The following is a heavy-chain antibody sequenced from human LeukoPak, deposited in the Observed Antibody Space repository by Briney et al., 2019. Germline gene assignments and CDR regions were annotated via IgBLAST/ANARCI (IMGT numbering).Heavy chain of an antibody. CDR2: ISGGSSSI. J-gene: IGHJ6*03. V-gene: IGHV3-48*01. Sequence: PGGSLRLSCAASGFTFSSYSMNWVRQAPGKGLEWVSYISGGSSSIYYADSVKGRFTISRDNAKNSLYLQMSSLRAEDTAVYYCATNYYYMDVWGKGTTVTVSS. CDR3: ATNYYYMDV. CDR1: GFTFSSYS.